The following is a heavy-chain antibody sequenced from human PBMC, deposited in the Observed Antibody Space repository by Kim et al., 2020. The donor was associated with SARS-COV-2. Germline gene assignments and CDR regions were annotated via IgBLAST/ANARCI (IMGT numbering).Heavy chain of an antibody. CDR3: ARQGSGYNYGFYFDY. D-gene: IGHD5-18*01. J-gene: IGHJ4*02. CDR2: IYYSGST. CDR1: GGSISSGSYY. V-gene: IGHV4-39*01. Sequence: SETLSLTCTVSGGSISSGSYYWGWIRQPPGKGLEWIGNIYYSGSTFYNPSLKSRVAISVDTSKNQFSLKLSSVTATDMALYYCARQGSGYNYGFYFDYWGQGTLVTVSS.